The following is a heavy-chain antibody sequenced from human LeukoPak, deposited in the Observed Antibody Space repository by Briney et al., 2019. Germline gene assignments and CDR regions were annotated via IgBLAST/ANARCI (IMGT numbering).Heavy chain of an antibody. Sequence: SETLSLTCTVSGASISTNISYWGWIRQPPGKGLEWIGNLYYSGNTYNNPSLKSRVTISVDTSKNQFSLRLSSVTAADTAVYYCARRTVTPLTDNMDVWGKGTTVTVSS. CDR2: LYYSGNT. V-gene: IGHV4-39*01. J-gene: IGHJ6*03. CDR3: ARRTVTPLTDNMDV. D-gene: IGHD4-11*01. CDR1: GASISTNISY.